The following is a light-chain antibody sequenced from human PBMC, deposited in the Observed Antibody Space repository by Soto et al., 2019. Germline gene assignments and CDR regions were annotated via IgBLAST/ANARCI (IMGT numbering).Light chain of an antibody. Sequence: QSVLTQPASVSGSPGQSITISCTGTSSDVGGYNYISWYQLHPGKAPKLIIYEVSNRPSGVSNRFSGSKSGNTASLTISGLQAEDEADYYCISYTSSTAYGFGTGTKLTVL. CDR3: ISYTSSTAYG. V-gene: IGLV2-14*01. CDR1: SSDVGGYNY. CDR2: EVS. J-gene: IGLJ1*01.